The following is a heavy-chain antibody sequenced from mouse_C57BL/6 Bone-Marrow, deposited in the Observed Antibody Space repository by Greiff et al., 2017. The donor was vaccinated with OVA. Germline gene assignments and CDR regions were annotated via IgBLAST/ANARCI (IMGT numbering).Heavy chain of an antibody. J-gene: IGHJ3*01. D-gene: IGHD2-4*01. CDR1: GFNIKDDY. CDR2: IDPENGDT. V-gene: IGHV14-4*01. CDR3: TTRGLRAWFAY. Sequence: VQLKESGAELVRPGASVKLSCTASGFNIKDDYMHWVKQRPEQGLEWIGWIDPENGDTEYASKFQGKATITADTSSNTAYLQLSSLTSEDTAVYYCTTRGLRAWFAYWGQGTLVTVSA.